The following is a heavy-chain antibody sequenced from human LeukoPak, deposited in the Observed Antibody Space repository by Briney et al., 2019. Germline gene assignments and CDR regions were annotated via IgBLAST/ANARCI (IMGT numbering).Heavy chain of an antibody. J-gene: IGHJ4*02. CDR3: ATSTGTVFDY. Sequence: SETLSLTCTVSGDFITAYYWSWIRQPPGKGLEWIGYVYYTGSTEYNFSLRSRVTVSLDMSKHQFSLNLTSVTAADTAVYYCATSTGTVFDYWGQGALVTVSS. CDR2: VYYTGST. V-gene: IGHV4-59*03. CDR1: GDFITAYY. D-gene: IGHD2-2*01.